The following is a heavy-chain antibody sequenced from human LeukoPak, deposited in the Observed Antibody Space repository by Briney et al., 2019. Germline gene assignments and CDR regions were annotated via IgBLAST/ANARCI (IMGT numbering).Heavy chain of an antibody. Sequence: PGRSLRLSCAASGFTFSSYGMHWVRQAPGKGLEWVAVISYDGSNKYYADSVKGRFTISRDNSQNTLFLQMNSLRAEDTAVYYCAKPSGYFHGMDVWGQGTTVIVSS. V-gene: IGHV3-30*18. D-gene: IGHD1-1*01. J-gene: IGHJ6*02. CDR3: AKPSGYFHGMDV. CDR1: GFTFSSYG. CDR2: ISYDGSNK.